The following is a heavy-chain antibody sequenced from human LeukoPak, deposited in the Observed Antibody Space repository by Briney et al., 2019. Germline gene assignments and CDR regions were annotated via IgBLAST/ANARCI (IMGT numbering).Heavy chain of an antibody. CDR3: AKDRTAMVTGPYYGMDV. J-gene: IGHJ6*02. CDR2: ISGSGGRT. D-gene: IGHD5-18*01. Sequence: PGGSLRLSCAASGFTFSSYAMSWVRQAPGKGLEWVSAISGSGGRTYYADSVKGRFTISRDNSKNTLYLQMNSLRAEDTAVYYCAKDRTAMVTGPYYGMDVWGQGTTVTVSS. CDR1: GFTFSSYA. V-gene: IGHV3-23*01.